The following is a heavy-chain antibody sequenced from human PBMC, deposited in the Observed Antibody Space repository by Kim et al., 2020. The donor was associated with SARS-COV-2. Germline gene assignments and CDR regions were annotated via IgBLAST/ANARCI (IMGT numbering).Heavy chain of an antibody. V-gene: IGHV1-69*01. J-gene: IGHJ4*02. Sequence: ATYAQKFQGRVTVTADESTSTAYMELSSLRSEDPAVYYCARDSSGYRFDYWGQGTLVTVSS. D-gene: IGHD3-22*01. CDR3: ARDSSGYRFDY. CDR2: A.